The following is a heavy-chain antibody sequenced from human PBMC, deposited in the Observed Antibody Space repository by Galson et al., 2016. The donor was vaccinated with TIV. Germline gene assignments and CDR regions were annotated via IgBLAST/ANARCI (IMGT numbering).Heavy chain of an antibody. CDR3: SRDKERSGWYFWFDP. CDR2: ISDSSDTI. J-gene: IGHJ5*02. CDR1: GFTFSSYS. V-gene: IGHV3-48*04. Sequence: SLRLSCAASGFTFSSYSMTWVRQAPGKGLEWVSYISDSSDTIYYGDSVKGRFTISRDNAKNSVYLQMNNLRTEDTGVNYCSRDKERSGWYFWFDPWGQGTLVTVSA. D-gene: IGHD6-19*01.